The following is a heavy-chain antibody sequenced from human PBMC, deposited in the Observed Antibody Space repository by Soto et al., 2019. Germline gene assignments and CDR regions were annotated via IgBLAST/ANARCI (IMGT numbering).Heavy chain of an antibody. Sequence: QVQLVQSGAEVKKPGSSVKVSCKASGGTFSSYTISWVRQAPGQGIEWMGRIIPSLGIANYAQKFQGRVTITADKSTSTAYMELSSLRSEDTAVYYCARQYGSRYFFDYWGQGTLVTVSS. CDR2: IIPSLGIA. J-gene: IGHJ4*02. CDR1: GGTFSSYT. D-gene: IGHD3-10*01. CDR3: ARQYGSRYFFDY. V-gene: IGHV1-69*02.